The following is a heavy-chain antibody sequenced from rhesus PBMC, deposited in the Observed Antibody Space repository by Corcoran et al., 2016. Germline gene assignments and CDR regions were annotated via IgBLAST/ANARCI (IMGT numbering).Heavy chain of an antibody. D-gene: IGHD1-44*02. CDR2: IAGGSSTTT. CDR3: ARGGAFDN. Sequence: QVQLQESGPGLVKPSETLALTCVVSGYSISSGYDWNWIRQPPGRGLEWMGYIAGGSSTTTIYPPSRKSQVTIAKDPSRNQFALKLNYVTAADTAVYYCARGGAFDNWGQGVLVTVSS. J-gene: IGHJ4*01. V-gene: IGHV4-127*01. CDR1: GYSISSGYD.